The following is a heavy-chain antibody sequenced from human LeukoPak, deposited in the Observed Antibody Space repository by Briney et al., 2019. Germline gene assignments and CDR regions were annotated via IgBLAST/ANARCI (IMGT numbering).Heavy chain of an antibody. CDR2: IYSGGST. D-gene: IGHD3-3*01. Sequence: GGSLRLSCAASGFTFSSYWMSWVRQAPGKGLEWISLIYSGGSTYYADSVMGRFTISRDSSKTTLFLQMNSLRAEDTAVYYCATGGRSGVALEQWGQGTLVTVSS. CDR1: GFTFSSYW. J-gene: IGHJ4*02. CDR3: ATGGRSGVALEQ. V-gene: IGHV3-53*01.